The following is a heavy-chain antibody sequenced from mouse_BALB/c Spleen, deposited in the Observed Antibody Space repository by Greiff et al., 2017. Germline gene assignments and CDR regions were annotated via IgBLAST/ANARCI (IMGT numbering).Heavy chain of an antibody. CDR1: GFNIKDYY. Sequence: VQLQQSVAELVRPGALVKLSCKASGFNIKDYYMHWVKQRPEQGLEWIGWIDPENGNTIYDPKFQGKASITADTSSNTAYLQLSSLTSEDTAVYYCARWDRYYFDYWGQGTTLTVSS. V-gene: IGHV14-1*02. D-gene: IGHD2-14*01. CDR3: ARWDRYYFDY. CDR2: IDPENGNT. J-gene: IGHJ2*01.